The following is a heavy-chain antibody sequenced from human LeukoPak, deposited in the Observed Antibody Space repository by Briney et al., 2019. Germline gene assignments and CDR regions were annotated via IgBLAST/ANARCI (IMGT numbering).Heavy chain of an antibody. D-gene: IGHD3-9*01. Sequence: ASVTVSCTASGYTFTSYGISWVRQAPGQGLEWMGWISAYNGNTNYAQKLQGRVTMTTDTSTSTAYMELRSLRSDDTAVYSCARAPRYDILTGYYPSYGMDVWGQGTTVTVSS. V-gene: IGHV1-18*01. CDR2: ISAYNGNT. CDR3: ARAPRYDILTGYYPSYGMDV. CDR1: GYTFTSYG. J-gene: IGHJ6*02.